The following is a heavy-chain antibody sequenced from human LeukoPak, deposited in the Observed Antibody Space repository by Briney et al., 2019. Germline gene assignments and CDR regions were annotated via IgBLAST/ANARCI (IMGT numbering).Heavy chain of an antibody. CDR1: GGSISTSNYY. D-gene: IGHD3-10*01. CDR3: ARGRSSMVRGYYYYYMYV. CDR2: IFYSAST. V-gene: IGHV4-39*07. Sequence: SETLSLTCTVSGGSISTSNYYWGWLRQPPGKGLEWNGNIFYSASTYDSPSLKSRVTISLDTSRNQFSLKLNSVTAADTAVYYCARGRSSMVRGYYYYYMYVWGKGTTVAIS. J-gene: IGHJ6*03.